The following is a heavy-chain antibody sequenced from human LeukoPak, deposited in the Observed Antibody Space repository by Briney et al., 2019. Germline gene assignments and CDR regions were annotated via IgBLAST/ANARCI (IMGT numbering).Heavy chain of an antibody. CDR2: ISSTSRYI. V-gene: IGHV3-21*06. Sequence: PGGSLRLSCAASGFTFTSYSMNWVRQAPGKGLEWVASISSTSRYIYYGDSMRGRITISRDNAKDSLYLHMNTLRVEDTAVYYCARGLHCSSTSCYYNWLDPWGQGTLVTVSS. CDR3: ARGLHCSSTSCYYNWLDP. D-gene: IGHD2-2*01. CDR1: GFTFTSYS. J-gene: IGHJ5*02.